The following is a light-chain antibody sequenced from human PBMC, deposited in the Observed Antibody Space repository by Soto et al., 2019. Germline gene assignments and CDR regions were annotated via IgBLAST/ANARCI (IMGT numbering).Light chain of an antibody. CDR1: SSNIGSNY. CDR2: SNN. V-gene: IGLV1-47*02. CDR3: AAWDDSLSGLV. Sequence: SVLTQPPSASGTPGQRVTISCSGSSSNIGSNYVYWYQQLPGTAPKLLIYSNNQRPSGVPDRFSGSKSGTSASLAISGLRSEDEADYYCAAWDDSLSGLVFGTGTKLTVL. J-gene: IGLJ1*01.